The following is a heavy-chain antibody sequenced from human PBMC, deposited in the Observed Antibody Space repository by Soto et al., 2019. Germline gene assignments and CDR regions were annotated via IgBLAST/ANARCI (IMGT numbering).Heavy chain of an antibody. V-gene: IGHV4-59*01. CDR3: ARGGSGDDWEPLDY. CDR1: GGSISTYY. CDR2: FYFSGST. J-gene: IGHJ4*02. Sequence: SETLSLTCTVSGGSISTYYWSWIRQPPGKGLEWIGCFYFSGSTKYNPSLKSRATISIDTSKNQFSLKLTSVTAADTAVYYCARGGSGDDWEPLDYWGQGAQVT. D-gene: IGHD5-12*01.